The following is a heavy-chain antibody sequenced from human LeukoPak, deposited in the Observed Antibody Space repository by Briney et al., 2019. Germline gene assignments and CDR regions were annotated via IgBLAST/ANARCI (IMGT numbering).Heavy chain of an antibody. Sequence: GGSLRLSCAASGFTFGKSWIHWVRQAPGKGLEWVAVIRPDGSHISYVDPVKGRFTISRDNSNNMLYLQMSSLRAEDTALYYCLREVDWKYAFDYWGRGTLVTVSS. V-gene: IGHV3-33*08. CDR3: LREVDWKYAFDY. D-gene: IGHD1-7*01. CDR1: GFTFGKSW. J-gene: IGHJ4*02. CDR2: IRPDGSHI.